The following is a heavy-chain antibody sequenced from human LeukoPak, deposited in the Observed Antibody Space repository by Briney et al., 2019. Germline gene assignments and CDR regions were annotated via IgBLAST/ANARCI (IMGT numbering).Heavy chain of an antibody. Sequence: PGGSLRLSCAASGFTFSDYYMSWIRQAPGKGLEWVSYISSSSSYTNYADSVKGRFTISRDNSKNTLYLQMNSLRAEDTAVYYCATILTGYYLDYWGQGTLVTVSS. CDR1: GFTFSDYY. D-gene: IGHD3-9*01. J-gene: IGHJ4*02. V-gene: IGHV3-11*03. CDR3: ATILTGYYLDY. CDR2: ISSSSSYT.